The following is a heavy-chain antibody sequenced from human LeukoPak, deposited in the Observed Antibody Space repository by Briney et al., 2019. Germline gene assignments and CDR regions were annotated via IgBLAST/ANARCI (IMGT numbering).Heavy chain of an antibody. J-gene: IGHJ4*02. Sequence: SETLSLTCTVSDYSISSGYYWGWIRQPPGKGLEWIGNIYHRGGTNYNPSLESRVTISVDTSKNHFSLKLSSVTAADTAVYYCARVCSGSSCPFDRSGQGTLVTASS. V-gene: IGHV4-38-2*02. CDR1: DYSISSGYY. D-gene: IGHD2-2*01. CDR3: ARVCSGSSCPFDR. CDR2: IYHRGGT.